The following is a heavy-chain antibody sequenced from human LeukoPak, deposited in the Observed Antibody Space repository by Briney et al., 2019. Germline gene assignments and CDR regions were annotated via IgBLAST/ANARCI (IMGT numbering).Heavy chain of an antibody. CDR1: GGSLSSGGYF. CDR2: VYYTGST. D-gene: IGHD2-2*01. CDR3: ARTPAGRANYYYYMDV. Sequence: SETLSFTCTVSGGSLSSGGYFWSWIRQHPGKGLEWIGYVYYTGSTYYSPSLKSRVTMSVDTSKNQFSLKLSSVTAADTAVYFCARTPAGRANYYYYMDVWGKGTTVTVSS. J-gene: IGHJ6*03. V-gene: IGHV4-31*03.